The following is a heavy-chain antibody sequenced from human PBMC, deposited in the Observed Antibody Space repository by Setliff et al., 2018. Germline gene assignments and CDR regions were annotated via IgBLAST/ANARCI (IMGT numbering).Heavy chain of an antibody. CDR1: GYTFTYRY. V-gene: IGHV1-45*02. CDR3: ARVTGEMATIEESAYYFDY. CDR2: ITPFNGIA. J-gene: IGHJ4*02. D-gene: IGHD5-12*01. Sequence: SVKVSCKASGYTFTYRYLHWVRQAPGQALEWMGWITPFNGIANYAQKFQGRVTITADKSTSTAYMELSSLRSEDTAVYYCARVTGEMATIEESAYYFDYWGQGTLVTVSS.